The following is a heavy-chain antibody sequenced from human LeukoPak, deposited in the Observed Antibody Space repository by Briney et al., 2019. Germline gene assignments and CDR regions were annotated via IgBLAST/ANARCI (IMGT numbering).Heavy chain of an antibody. CDR1: GGSISSGNSY. Sequence: SETLSLTCTVSGGSISSGNSYWSWIRQPPGKGLEWIGYIYYSGTTYYNPSLKSRLIISVDTSKNQFSLKLTSVTAADTALYYCARDMTGYNWFDPWGQGTLVTASS. V-gene: IGHV4-30-4*08. CDR2: IYYSGTT. D-gene: IGHD1-14*01. J-gene: IGHJ5*02. CDR3: ARDMTGYNWFDP.